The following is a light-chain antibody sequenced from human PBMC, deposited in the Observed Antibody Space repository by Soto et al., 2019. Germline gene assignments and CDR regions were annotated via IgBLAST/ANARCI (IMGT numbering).Light chain of an antibody. CDR2: GAS. CDR1: QSVSSSY. J-gene: IGKJ1*01. Sequence: EILLTQSPGTLSLSPGERATLSCRASQSVSSSYLAWYKQKPGQAPRLLIYGASSRATGIPDRFSGSGSGTEFTLTISRMEPEDFAVYYCQQYGSSRTFGHGTKVDIK. V-gene: IGKV3-20*01. CDR3: QQYGSSRT.